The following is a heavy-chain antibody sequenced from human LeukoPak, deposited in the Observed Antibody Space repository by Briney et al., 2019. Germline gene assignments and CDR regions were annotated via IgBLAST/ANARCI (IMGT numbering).Heavy chain of an antibody. CDR1: GFTFDDYA. J-gene: IGHJ4*02. CDR2: ISWNSGSI. CDR3: VSFYETY. V-gene: IGHV3-9*01. Sequence: GGSLRLSCAASGFTFDDYAMHWVRQAPGKGLEWVSDISWNSGSIGYADSVKGRFTISKDNAKNTVYLQMNSLRAEDTAVYYCVSFYETYWGRGTLVTVSS. D-gene: IGHD2/OR15-2a*01.